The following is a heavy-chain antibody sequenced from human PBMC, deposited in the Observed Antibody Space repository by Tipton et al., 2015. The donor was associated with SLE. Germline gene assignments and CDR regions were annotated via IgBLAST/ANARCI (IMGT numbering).Heavy chain of an antibody. CDR1: GGSFSGYY. Sequence: TLSLTCAVYGGSFSGYYWSWIRQPPGKGLEWIGRIYTSGSTSYNPSLKSRVTISVDTSKNQFSLKLSSVTAADTAVYYCAREEDYWGQGTLVTVSS. V-gene: IGHV4-59*10. CDR2: IYTSGST. J-gene: IGHJ4*02. CDR3: AREEDY.